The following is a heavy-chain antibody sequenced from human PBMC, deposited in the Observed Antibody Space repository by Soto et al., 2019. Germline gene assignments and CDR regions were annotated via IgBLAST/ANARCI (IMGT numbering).Heavy chain of an antibody. J-gene: IGHJ6*02. CDR3: AIAYPNEIATMLHYYDGKEV. CDR1: GFTVSSYA. CDR2: IIPIFGTA. Sequence: SVNVSCKASGFTVSSYAIIWVRQAPGEGLEWRGGIIPIFGTANYAQKFQGRVTITADESTSTAYMELSSLRSEDTAVYYCAIAYPNEIATMLHYYDGKEVWFYRRTVT. D-gene: IGHD1-1*01. V-gene: IGHV1-69*13.